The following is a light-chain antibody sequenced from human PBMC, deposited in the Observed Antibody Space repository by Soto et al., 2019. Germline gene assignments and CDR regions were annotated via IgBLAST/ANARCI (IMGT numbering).Light chain of an antibody. CDR2: DAS. CDR3: QQRGSWPQLT. Sequence: EILLTQSPVTLSLSPGQRATLSCRASQSISTYLAWYQVKPGQAPRLLIYDASNRATGIPARFSGSGSGTDFTLTISSLEPEDFAVYYCQQRGSWPQLTFGGGTKVEI. V-gene: IGKV3-11*01. CDR1: QSISTY. J-gene: IGKJ4*01.